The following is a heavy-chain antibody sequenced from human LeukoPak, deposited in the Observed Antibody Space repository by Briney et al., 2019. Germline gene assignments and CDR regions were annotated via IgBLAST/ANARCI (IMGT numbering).Heavy chain of an antibody. J-gene: IGHJ4*02. CDR1: GGTFSSYA. D-gene: IGHD3-3*01. CDR2: IIPIFGTA. V-gene: IGHV1-69*06. CDR3: ARARRNTIFGVVTTYYFDY. Sequence: ASVKVSCKASGGTFSSYAISWVRQAPGQGLEWMGGIIPIFGTANYAQKFQGRVTITADKSTSTAYMELSSLRSEDTAVYYCARARRNTIFGVVTTYYFDYWGQGTLVTVSS.